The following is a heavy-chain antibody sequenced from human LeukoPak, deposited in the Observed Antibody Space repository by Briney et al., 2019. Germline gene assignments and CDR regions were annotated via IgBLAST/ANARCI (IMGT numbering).Heavy chain of an antibody. CDR2: IYYSGST. Sequence: SETLSLTCTVSGGSISSSSYYWGWIRQPPGKGLEWIGSIYYSGSTYYNPSLKSRVTISVDTSKNQFSLKLSSVTAADTAVYYCERHSYDYGKLWVDYWGQGTLVTVSS. V-gene: IGHV4-39*01. CDR3: ERHSYDYGKLWVDY. CDR1: GGSISSSSYY. J-gene: IGHJ4*02. D-gene: IGHD4-17*01.